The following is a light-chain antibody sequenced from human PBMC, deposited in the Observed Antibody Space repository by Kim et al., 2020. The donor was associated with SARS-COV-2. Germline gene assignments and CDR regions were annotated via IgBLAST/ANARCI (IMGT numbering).Light chain of an antibody. CDR1: SSAVCGYNY. CDR2: DVS. J-gene: IGLJ3*02. CDR3: SSYTSSSTLV. V-gene: IGLV2-14*04. Sequence: GHAYPTSCPGTSSAVCGYNYVSWYQQHPGKAPKLMIYDVSKRPSGVSTRFSGAKSANTASLAISGLRAEDEADYYCSSYTSSSTLVFGGGTQLTVL.